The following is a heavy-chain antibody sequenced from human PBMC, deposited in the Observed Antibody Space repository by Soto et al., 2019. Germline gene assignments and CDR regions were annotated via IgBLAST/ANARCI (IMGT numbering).Heavy chain of an antibody. CDR3: VARIQLWNRVDF. CDR1: RLTFSDYY. Sequence: QVQLVESGGGLVQPGVSLRLSCAASRLTFSDYYMSWIRQAPGKGLEWLSHISSSGTTIHYADSVKGRFTISRDNAKKSLFLQMNSLRAEDTAVYYCVARIQLWNRVDFWGQGTLVTVSS. CDR2: ISSSGTTI. D-gene: IGHD5-18*01. J-gene: IGHJ4*02. V-gene: IGHV3-11*01.